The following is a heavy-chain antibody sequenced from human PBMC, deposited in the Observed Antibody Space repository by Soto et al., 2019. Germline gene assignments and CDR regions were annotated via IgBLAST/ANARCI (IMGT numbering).Heavy chain of an antibody. CDR3: ARDPRGGPYYGMDV. Sequence: SQTLSLTCAISGDSVSSNTASWNWIRQSPSRGLEWLGRTYFRSKWYNDYAVSVKSRIIINPDTSNNQFSLQLNSVTPEDTAVYYCARDPRGGPYYGMDVWGQGTTVTVSS. J-gene: IGHJ6*02. V-gene: IGHV6-1*01. CDR1: GDSVSSNTAS. CDR2: TYFRSKWYN. D-gene: IGHD3-16*01.